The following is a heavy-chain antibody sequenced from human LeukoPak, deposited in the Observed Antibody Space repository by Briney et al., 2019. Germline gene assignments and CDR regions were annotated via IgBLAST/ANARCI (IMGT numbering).Heavy chain of an antibody. CDR2: IYYSGST. Sequence: SETLSLTCTVSGGSISNYYWSWIRQPPGKGLEWIGYIYYSGSTNYNPSLKSRVTISVDTSKNQFSLKLRSVTAADTAVYYCARYPYSNSWDMLDPWGQGTLVTVSS. D-gene: IGHD6-13*01. CDR3: ARYPYSNSWDMLDP. V-gene: IGHV4-59*01. J-gene: IGHJ5*02. CDR1: GGSISNYY.